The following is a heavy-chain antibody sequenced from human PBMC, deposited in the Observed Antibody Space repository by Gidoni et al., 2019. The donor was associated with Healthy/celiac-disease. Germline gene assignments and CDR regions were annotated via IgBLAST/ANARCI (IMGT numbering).Heavy chain of an antibody. Sequence: EVQLVESGGGLVQPGRSLRLSCAASGFTFDDYAMHWVRQAPGKGLEWVSSISWNSGNIGYADSVKGRFTISRDNAKNSLYLQMNSLRAEDTALYYCAKDLKYDNSGLYHYWGQGTLVTVSS. D-gene: IGHD3-22*01. CDR2: ISWNSGNI. CDR3: AKDLKYDNSGLYHY. J-gene: IGHJ4*02. V-gene: IGHV3-9*01. CDR1: GFTFDDYA.